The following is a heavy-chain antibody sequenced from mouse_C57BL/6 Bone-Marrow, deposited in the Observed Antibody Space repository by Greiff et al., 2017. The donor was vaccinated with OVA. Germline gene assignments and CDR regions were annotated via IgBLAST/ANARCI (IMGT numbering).Heavy chain of an antibody. D-gene: IGHD2-5*01. V-gene: IGHV1-59*01. J-gene: IGHJ2*01. CDR1: GYTFTSYW. Sequence: QVHVKQPGAELGRPGTSVKLSFKASGYTFTSYWVHWVKQRPGQGLEWMGVIDPSDSYTNYTQKFKGKATWTVDTSSSTAYIQLSSLTSEDSAVYYCHSNYFDYWGQGTTLTVSS. CDR3: HSNYFDY. CDR2: IDPSDSYT.